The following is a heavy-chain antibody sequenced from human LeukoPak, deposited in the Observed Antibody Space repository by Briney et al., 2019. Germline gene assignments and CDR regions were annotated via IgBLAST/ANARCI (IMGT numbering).Heavy chain of an antibody. V-gene: IGHV3-33*01. CDR3: ARAGNAYGDLIDY. J-gene: IGHJ4*02. Sequence: GGSLRLSCAASGFTFSDYGMYWVRQAPGKGLEWVALIWYDGGKKYYTDSVRGRFTISRDNSKNTLYLQMNSLRAEDTAVYYCARAGNAYGDLIDYWGQGTLVTVSS. CDR1: GFTFSDYG. CDR2: IWYDGGKK. D-gene: IGHD4-17*01.